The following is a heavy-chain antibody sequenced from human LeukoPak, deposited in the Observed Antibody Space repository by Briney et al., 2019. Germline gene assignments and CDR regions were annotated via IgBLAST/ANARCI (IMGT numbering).Heavy chain of an antibody. CDR2: IYYSGST. CDR3: ARVEHNAFDI. V-gene: IGHV4-61*01. Sequence: SETLSLTCSVSGGSVSSGSYYWSWIRQPPGKGLEWIGYIYYSGSTNYNPSLKSRVTISVDTSRNQFSLKLSSATAADTALYYCARVEHNAFDIWGQGTMVTVSS. J-gene: IGHJ3*02. D-gene: IGHD1-26*01. CDR1: GGSVSSGSYY.